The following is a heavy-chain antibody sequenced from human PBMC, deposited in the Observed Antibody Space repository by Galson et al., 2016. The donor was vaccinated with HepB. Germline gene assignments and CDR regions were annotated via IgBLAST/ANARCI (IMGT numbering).Heavy chain of an antibody. CDR1: GFTFSRSW. J-gene: IGHJ4*02. CDR3: ARDYYRSADY. V-gene: IGHV3-7*01. D-gene: IGHD3-22*01. CDR2: INQDGNEK. Sequence: LRLSCAVSGFTFSRSWMTWVRQIPGTGLEWVADINQDGNEKYYVDSVKGRFTISRDNAKNSLYLQMNTLRAADTAVYYCARDYYRSADYWGQGTLVTVSS.